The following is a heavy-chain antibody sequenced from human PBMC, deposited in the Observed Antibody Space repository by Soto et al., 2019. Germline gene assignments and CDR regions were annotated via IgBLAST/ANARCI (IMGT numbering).Heavy chain of an antibody. CDR2: IIPIFGTA. V-gene: IGHV1-69*13. CDR1: GGTFSSYA. D-gene: IGHD6-13*01. CDR3: ARDPEQLDTYYYYGMDV. J-gene: IGHJ6*02. Sequence: ASVKVSCKASGGTFSSYAISWVRQAPGQGLEWMGGIIPIFGTANYAQKFQGRVTITADESTSTAYMELSSLRSEDTAVYYCARDPEQLDTYYYYGMDVWGQGTTVTVSS.